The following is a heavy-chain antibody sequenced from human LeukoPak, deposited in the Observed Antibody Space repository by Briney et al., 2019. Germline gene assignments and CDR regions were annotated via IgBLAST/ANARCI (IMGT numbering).Heavy chain of an antibody. Sequence: SQTLSLTCAISGDSFSSNSAAWNWIRQSPSRGLEGLGRTYYRSKWYNDYAVSVKSRITINPDTSKNQFSLQLNSVTPEDTAVYYCARDSPLTTVTTFPYWYFDLWGRGTLVTVSS. CDR1: GDSFSSNSAA. CDR2: TYYRSKWYN. CDR3: ARDSPLTTVTTFPYWYFDL. D-gene: IGHD4-17*01. J-gene: IGHJ2*01. V-gene: IGHV6-1*01.